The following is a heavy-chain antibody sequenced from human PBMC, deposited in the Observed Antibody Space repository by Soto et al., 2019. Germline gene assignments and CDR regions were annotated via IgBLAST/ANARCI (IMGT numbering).Heavy chain of an antibody. D-gene: IGHD3-10*02. J-gene: IGHJ5*02. V-gene: IGHV1-8*01. CDR3: ARMAYVTVAGSNWFDP. Sequence: QVQLVQSGAEVRKPGVSVKVSCKASGYTFTSYDINWVRQATGQGLEWMGWMNPNSGNTGYAQKFQGRVTMTXXTXIXXAYMELSSLRSEDTAVYYCARMAYVTVAGSNWFDPWGQGTLVTVSS. CDR1: GYTFTSYD. CDR2: MNPNSGNT.